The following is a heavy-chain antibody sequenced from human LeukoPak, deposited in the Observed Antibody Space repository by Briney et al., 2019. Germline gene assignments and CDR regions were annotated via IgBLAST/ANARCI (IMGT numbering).Heavy chain of an antibody. CDR3: ARDWNRYAC. D-gene: IGHD1-1*01. CDR2: ISCSGST. Sequence: SETLSLTCTVSGGSISSCTYSWGWIRQPPGKGLEWIGSISCSGSTYYNPSLKSRVTISVDTSKNQFSLYLDSVTAADTAVYYCARDWNRYACWGQGTLVTVSS. J-gene: IGHJ4*02. V-gene: IGHV4-39*07. CDR1: GGSISSCTYS.